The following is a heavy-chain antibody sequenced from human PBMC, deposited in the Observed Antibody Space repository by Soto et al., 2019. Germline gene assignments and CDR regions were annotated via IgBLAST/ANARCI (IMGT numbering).Heavy chain of an antibody. J-gene: IGHJ6*02. D-gene: IGHD6-6*01. CDR1: GGCISSSSYY. CDR3: ARLNLLLVEGSSPSAGHDYYGMDV. V-gene: IGHV4-39*01. Sequence: SETLSLTCTVSGGCISSSSYYWGWIRQPPGKGLEWIGSIYYSGSTYYNPSLKSRVTISVDTSKNQFSLKLSSVTAADTAVYYCARLNLLLVEGSSPSAGHDYYGMDVWGQGTTVTVSS. CDR2: IYYSGST.